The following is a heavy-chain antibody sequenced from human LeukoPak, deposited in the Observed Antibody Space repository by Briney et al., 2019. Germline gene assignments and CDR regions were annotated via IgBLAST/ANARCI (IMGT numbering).Heavy chain of an antibody. Sequence: SETLSLTCTVSGGSISSYYWSWIRQPPGKGLEWIGYIYYSGSTNYNPSLKSRVTISVDTSKNQFSLKLSSVTAADTAVYYCARDTGRRDDAFDIWGQGTMVTVSS. CDR1: GGSISSYY. J-gene: IGHJ3*02. CDR2: IYYSGST. D-gene: IGHD2-8*02. CDR3: ARDTGRRDDAFDI. V-gene: IGHV4-59*12.